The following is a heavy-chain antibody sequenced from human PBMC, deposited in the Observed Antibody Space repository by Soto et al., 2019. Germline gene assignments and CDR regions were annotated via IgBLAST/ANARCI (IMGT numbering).Heavy chain of an antibody. D-gene: IGHD3-10*01. V-gene: IGHV1-2*02. CDR2: INPNSGGT. CDR1: GYTFTGYY. Sequence: ASVKVSCKASGYTFTGYYMHWVRQAPGQGLEWMGWINPNSGGTNYAQKFQGRVTMTRDTSISTAYMELSRLRSDDTAVYYCARRSGGSPKGMDVWGPGTTVTVSS. J-gene: IGHJ6*02. CDR3: ARRSGGSPKGMDV.